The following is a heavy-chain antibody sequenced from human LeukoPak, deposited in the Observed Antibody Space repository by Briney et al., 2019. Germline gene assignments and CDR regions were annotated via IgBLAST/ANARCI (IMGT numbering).Heavy chain of an antibody. CDR1: GYSFTSYW. Sequence: GESLKISCKGSGYSFTSYWIGWVRQMPGKGLEWMGIIYPGDSDTRYSPSSQGQVTISADKSISTAYLQWSSLKASDTAMYYCARGIVVVPSRNWFDPWGQGTLVTVSS. J-gene: IGHJ5*02. CDR2: IYPGDSDT. CDR3: ARGIVVVPSRNWFDP. D-gene: IGHD2-2*01. V-gene: IGHV5-51*01.